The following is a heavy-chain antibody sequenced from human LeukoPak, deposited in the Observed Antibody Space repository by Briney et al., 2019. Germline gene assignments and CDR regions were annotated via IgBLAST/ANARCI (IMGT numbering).Heavy chain of an antibody. CDR2: IYSGGST. CDR3: ATHGVGGYYVMDV. CDR1: GFTFGDYA. D-gene: IGHD1-26*01. V-gene: IGHV3-66*01. J-gene: IGHJ6*02. Sequence: NPGGSLRLSCTASGFTFGDYAMSWVRQAPGKGLEWVSVIYSGGSTYYADSVKGRFTISRDNTENSLYLQMNSLRAEDTSVYYCATHGVGGYYVMDVWGQGTTVTVSS.